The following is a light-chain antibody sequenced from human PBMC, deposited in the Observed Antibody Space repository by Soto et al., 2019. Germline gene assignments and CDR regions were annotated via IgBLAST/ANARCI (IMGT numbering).Light chain of an antibody. Sequence: DIQMTQSPSSLSASVGDRVTITCRASQTISTYLNWYQQKPGKAPRLLIYDASSLLSGVPSRFSGSGSGTDFTLTIASLQPEDFSTYYCQQYETFSGTFGPGTKVEI. V-gene: IGKV1-39*01. CDR2: DAS. CDR1: QTISTY. CDR3: QQYETFSGT. J-gene: IGKJ1*01.